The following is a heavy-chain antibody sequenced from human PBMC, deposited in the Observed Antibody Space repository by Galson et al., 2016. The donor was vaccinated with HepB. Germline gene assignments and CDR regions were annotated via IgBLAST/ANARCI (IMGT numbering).Heavy chain of an antibody. CDR2: ITHSGST. J-gene: IGHJ4*02. CDR3: ARGPLRDFWSGYRRPGGFF. V-gene: IGHV4-34*01. CDR1: GFRFSAYW. D-gene: IGHD3-3*01. Sequence: LRLSCAASGFRFSAYWLAWVRQAPGKGLEWIGEITHSGSTNYNPSLKSRVTISVDTSKNQFSLKLNSVTAADTAVYFCARGPLRDFWSGYRRPGGFFWGQGTLVTVFS.